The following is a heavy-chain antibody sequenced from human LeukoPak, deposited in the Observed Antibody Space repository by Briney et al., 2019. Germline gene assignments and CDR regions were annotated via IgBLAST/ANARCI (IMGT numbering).Heavy chain of an antibody. J-gene: IGHJ4*02. CDR3: ARDLSAVAGKDRTDY. Sequence: PGGSLRLSCAASGFTFSDHYMSWVRQAPGRGLEWLSSISSSGTTMYYADSVKGRFTISRDNTKNSMFLQMISLRVEDTAVYYCARDLSAVAGKDRTDYWGQGTLVTVSS. V-gene: IGHV3-11*04. D-gene: IGHD6-19*01. CDR2: ISSSGTTM. CDR1: GFTFSDHY.